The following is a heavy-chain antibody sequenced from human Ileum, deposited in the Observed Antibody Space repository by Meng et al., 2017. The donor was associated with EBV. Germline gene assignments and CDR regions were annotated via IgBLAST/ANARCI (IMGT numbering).Heavy chain of an antibody. Sequence: QGQLQESGPGLVEPSGTLSLTCAVSGDSISSNNWWSWVRQPPGKGLEWIGEIYHSGSTNYNPSFKSRVTMSVDKSKNQISLNLSSVTAADTAVYYCASGRDYAWHSWGRGTLVTVSS. CDR1: GDSISSNNW. J-gene: IGHJ4*02. V-gene: IGHV4-4*02. D-gene: IGHD4-17*01. CDR3: ASGRDYAWHS. CDR2: IYHSGST.